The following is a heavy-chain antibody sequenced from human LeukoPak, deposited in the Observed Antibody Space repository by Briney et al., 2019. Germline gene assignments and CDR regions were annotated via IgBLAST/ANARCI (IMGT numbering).Heavy chain of an antibody. CDR2: ISSSGSTI. J-gene: IGHJ4*02. Sequence: GGSLRLSCAASGFTFSDYYMSWIRQAPGKGLEWVSYISSSGSTIYYADSVKGRFTISRDNAKNSLYLQMNSLRAEDPAVYYCAREITLAAADLDYWGQGTLVTVSS. V-gene: IGHV3-11*01. CDR3: AREITLAAADLDY. CDR1: GFTFSDYY. D-gene: IGHD6-13*01.